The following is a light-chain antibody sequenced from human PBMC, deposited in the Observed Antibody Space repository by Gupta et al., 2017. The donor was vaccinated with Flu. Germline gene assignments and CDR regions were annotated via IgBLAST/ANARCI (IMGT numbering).Light chain of an antibody. CDR2: DAS. Sequence: EIVFTQSPATLSLSPGERATLSCRASQSVSSYLAWYQQKPGQAPRLLIYDASNRATGIPARFSGSGYGTDFTLTISSLEPEDFAVYYCQHRSSWPITFGRGTXVDIK. CDR3: QHRSSWPIT. V-gene: IGKV3-11*01. CDR1: QSVSSY. J-gene: IGKJ4*01.